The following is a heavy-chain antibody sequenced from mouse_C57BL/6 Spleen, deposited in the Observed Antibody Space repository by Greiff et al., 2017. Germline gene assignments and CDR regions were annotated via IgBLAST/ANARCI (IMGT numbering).Heavy chain of an antibody. CDR3: ARDGDGSYFDY. V-gene: IGHV5-9*01. CDR2: ISVGGGNT. D-gene: IGHD3-3*01. CDR1: GFTFSSYT. Sequence: EVKVVESGGGLVKPGGSLKLSCAASGFTFSSYTMSWVRQTPEKRLEWVATISVGGGNTYYPDSVKGRFTISRDNAKNTLYLQMSSLRSEDTALYYCARDGDGSYFDYWGQGTTLTVSS. J-gene: IGHJ2*01.